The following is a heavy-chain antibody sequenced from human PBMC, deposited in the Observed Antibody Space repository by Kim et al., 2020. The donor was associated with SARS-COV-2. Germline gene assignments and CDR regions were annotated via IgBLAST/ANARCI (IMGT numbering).Heavy chain of an antibody. D-gene: IGHD2-15*01. CDR2: IKSKTDGGTT. J-gene: IGHJ6*02. V-gene: IGHV3-15*01. CDR1: GFTFSNAW. Sequence: GGSLRLSCAASGFTFSNAWMSWVRQAPGKGLEWVGRIKSKTDGGTTDYAAPVKGRFTISRDDSKNTLYLQMNSLKTEDTAVYYCTTEGYCSGGSCYPSAGMDVWGQGTTVTVSS. CDR3: TTEGYCSGGSCYPSAGMDV.